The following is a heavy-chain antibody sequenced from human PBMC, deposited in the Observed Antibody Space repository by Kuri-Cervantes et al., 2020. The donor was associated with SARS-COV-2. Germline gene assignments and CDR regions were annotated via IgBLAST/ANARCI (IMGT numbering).Heavy chain of an antibody. V-gene: IGHV3-23*01. D-gene: IGHD6-19*01. Sequence: GESLKISCAASGFTFNSYAMSWVRQAPGKGLEWVSGISGRGGSTYYADSVKGRFTIPRDNSKNTLFLQMSSLRAEDTAVYYCAKDPRSSGGYDYWGQGTLVTVSS. CDR3: AKDPRSSGGYDY. CDR2: ISGRGGST. CDR1: GFTFNSYA. J-gene: IGHJ4*02.